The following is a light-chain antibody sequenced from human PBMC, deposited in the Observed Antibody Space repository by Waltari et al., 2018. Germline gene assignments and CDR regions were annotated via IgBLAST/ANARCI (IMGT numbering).Light chain of an antibody. CDR1: ELPRKY. V-gene: IGLV3-10*01. CDR3: YSSDSTGLRV. Sequence: SYELTQTPSVSVSPGQTATSTCSGHELPRKYAYWFQQKSGQAPRLVIYEDTKRPSGIPERFSGSSSGTVATLTITGAQVDDEADYYCYSSDSTGLRVFGGGTTVVVL. CDR2: EDT. J-gene: IGLJ1*01.